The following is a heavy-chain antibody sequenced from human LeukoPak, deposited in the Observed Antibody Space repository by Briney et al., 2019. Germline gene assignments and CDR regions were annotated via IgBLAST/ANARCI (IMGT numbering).Heavy chain of an antibody. V-gene: IGHV3-20*04. D-gene: IGHD6-19*01. CDR1: GLTVSSNY. Sequence: GGSLRLSCAASGLTVSSNYMSWVRQPPGKGLEWVSGITWNGGITAYADSVKGRFTISRDNAKNSLYLQMNSLRAEDTALYYCARDGPVAGVELDQWGQGTLVTVSS. J-gene: IGHJ4*02. CDR3: ARDGPVAGVELDQ. CDR2: ITWNGGIT.